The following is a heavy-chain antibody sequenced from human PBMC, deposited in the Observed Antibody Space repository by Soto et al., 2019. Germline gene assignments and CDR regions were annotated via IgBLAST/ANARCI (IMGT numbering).Heavy chain of an antibody. CDR2: ISYDGSNK. Sequence: GGSLRLSCAASGFTFSSYGMHWVRQAPGKGLEWVAVISYDGSNKYYADSVKGRFTISRDNSKNTLYLQMNSLRAEDTAVYYCAKDRSHDILTGYFSVAHYYYGMDVWGQGTTVTVSS. CDR1: GFTFSSYG. D-gene: IGHD3-9*01. V-gene: IGHV3-30*18. J-gene: IGHJ6*02. CDR3: AKDRSHDILTGYFSVAHYYYGMDV.